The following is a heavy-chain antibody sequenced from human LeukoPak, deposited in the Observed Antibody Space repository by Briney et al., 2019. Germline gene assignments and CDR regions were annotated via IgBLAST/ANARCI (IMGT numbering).Heavy chain of an antibody. Sequence: KPGESLKISCKGSGYSITSYWIAWVRQMPGKGLEWMGIIYPGDSDTRYSPSFQGQVTISADKSISTAYLQWSSLKASDTAMYYCARHFRSNGDYGPPDYWGQGTLVTVSS. CDR3: ARHFRSNGDYGPPDY. CDR1: GYSITSYW. CDR2: IYPGDSDT. V-gene: IGHV5-51*01. D-gene: IGHD4-17*01. J-gene: IGHJ4*02.